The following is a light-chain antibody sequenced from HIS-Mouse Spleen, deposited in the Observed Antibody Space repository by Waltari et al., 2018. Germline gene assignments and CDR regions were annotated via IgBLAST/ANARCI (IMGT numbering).Light chain of an antibody. CDR2: EDS. CDR1: ALPKKY. CDR3: YSTDSSGNHRV. V-gene: IGLV3-10*01. Sequence: SYELTQPPSVSVSPGQTARITCSGDALPKKYAYWYQQKSGQAPVLVIYEDSKRPAGNPERFSGSSSGKMATLTISGAQVEDEADYYCYSTDSSGNHRVFGGGTKLTVL. J-gene: IGLJ2*01.